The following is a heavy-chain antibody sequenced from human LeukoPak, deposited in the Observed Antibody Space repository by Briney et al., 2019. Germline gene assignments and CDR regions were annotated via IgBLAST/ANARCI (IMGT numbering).Heavy chain of an antibody. J-gene: IGHJ4*02. D-gene: IGHD6-19*01. CDR2: IYYSGNT. Sequence: SETLSLTCTVSGGSISSYYWSWIRQPPGKGMEYIGYIYYSGNTNYNPSLKSRVTISIDTSKNQFSLKLSSVTAADTAVYYCARVVFGSDGGGYFDYWGQGTLVTVSS. CDR1: GGSISSYY. V-gene: IGHV4-59*01. CDR3: ARVVFGSDGGGYFDY.